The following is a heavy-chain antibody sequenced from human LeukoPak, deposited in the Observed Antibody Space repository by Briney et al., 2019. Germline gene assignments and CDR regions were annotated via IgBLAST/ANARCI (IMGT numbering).Heavy chain of an antibody. D-gene: IGHD1-26*01. V-gene: IGHV1-46*01. Sequence: ASVKVSCKASGYTFSTYYMHWGRQAPGQGLERVGVINPTGGTTTYAQKFQGRVTMTRDTSSSTVYMELSSLRIEDTAVYYCSRDLGGSYNDYWGQGTRVTVSS. CDR2: INPTGGTT. J-gene: IGHJ4*02. CDR3: SRDLGGSYNDY. CDR1: GYTFSTYY.